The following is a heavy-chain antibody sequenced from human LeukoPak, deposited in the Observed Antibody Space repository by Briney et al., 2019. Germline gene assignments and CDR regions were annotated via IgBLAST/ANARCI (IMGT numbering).Heavy chain of an antibody. CDR1: GGSISSGDYY. V-gene: IGHV4-30-4*01. CDR2: IYYSGST. D-gene: IGHD6-13*01. J-gene: IGHJ4*02. Sequence: SQTLSLTCTVSGGSISSGDYYWSWIRQPPGKGLEWIGYIYYSGSTYYNPSLKSRVTISVDTSKNQFSLKLSSVTAADTAVYYCARDLGIAASGVLDYWGQGTLVTVSS. CDR3: ARDLGIAASGVLDY.